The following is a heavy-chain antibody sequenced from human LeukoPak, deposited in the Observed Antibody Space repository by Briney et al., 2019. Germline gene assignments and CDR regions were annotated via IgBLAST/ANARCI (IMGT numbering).Heavy chain of an antibody. V-gene: IGHV3-30*02. Sequence: PGGSLRLSCAASGFTFSSYGMHWVRQAPGKGLEWVAFIRHDGSNKYYADSVKGRFTISRDNSKNTLYLQMNSLRAEDTAVYYCAKESRYSSSAGWYFDYWGQGTLVTVCS. D-gene: IGHD6-6*01. CDR1: GFTFSSYG. CDR3: AKESRYSSSAGWYFDY. J-gene: IGHJ4*02. CDR2: IRHDGSNK.